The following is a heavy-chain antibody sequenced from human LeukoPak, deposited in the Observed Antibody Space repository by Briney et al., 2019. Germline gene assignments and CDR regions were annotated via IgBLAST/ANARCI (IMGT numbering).Heavy chain of an antibody. CDR2: ISTGGDNK. CDR3: ARSFCTSASCSKGYYYYVLDV. Sequence: GGSLRLSCAASGFSLSSYRMNWVRQVPGKGLEWVSYISTGGDNKFYSGSLKGRFTVSRDNAKSSLFLQMDSLRAEDTAVYYCARSFCTSASCSKGYYYYVLDVWGQGTTVTVSS. J-gene: IGHJ6*02. D-gene: IGHD2-8*02. V-gene: IGHV3-21*01. CDR1: GFSLSSYR.